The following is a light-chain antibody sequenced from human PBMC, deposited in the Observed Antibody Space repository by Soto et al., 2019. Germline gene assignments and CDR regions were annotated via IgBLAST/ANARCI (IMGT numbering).Light chain of an antibody. J-gene: IGLJ1*01. CDR3: CSYAGGFYV. CDR1: GSDVGGYNY. CDR2: DVS. Sequence: QSVLTQPRSVSGSPGQSVTISCTGTGSDVGGYNYVSWYQQHPGKAPKLMIYDVSKRPSGVPDRFSGSKSGNTASLTISGLQAEDEADYYCCSYAGGFYVFGTGTKVTVL. V-gene: IGLV2-11*01.